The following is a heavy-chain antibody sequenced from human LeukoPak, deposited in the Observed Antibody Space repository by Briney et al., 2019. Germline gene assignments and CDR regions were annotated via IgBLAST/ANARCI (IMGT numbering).Heavy chain of an antibody. V-gene: IGHV3-53*01. D-gene: IGHD2-21*02. CDR1: GFTVSSNY. CDR2: IFSGGST. Sequence: GGSLRLSCAASGFTVSSNYMTWVRQAPGKGLEWVSLIFSGGSTYYADSVKGRFTISRDNSKNTLYLEMNSLRAEDTAVYYCARGYCGGDCYSDTAFDIWGQGTMVTLSS. CDR3: ARGYCGGDCYSDTAFDI. J-gene: IGHJ3*02.